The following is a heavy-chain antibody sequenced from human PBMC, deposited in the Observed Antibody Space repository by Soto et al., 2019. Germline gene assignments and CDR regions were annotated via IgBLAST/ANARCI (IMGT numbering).Heavy chain of an antibody. CDR1: GFTLYNYG. J-gene: IGHJ4*02. CDR2: ISGGGDVT. D-gene: IGHD2-15*01. CDR3: AFKGTTHPYY. Sequence: EVQLLESGGGLVQPGGSLRLSCAGSGFTLYNYGLTWVRQAPGKGLDWVSSISGGGDVTYYADSVKGRFTVSRDNSQRTLYLQMNILRPEDTAVYYCAFKGTTHPYYWGQGTLVTVSS. V-gene: IGHV3-23*01.